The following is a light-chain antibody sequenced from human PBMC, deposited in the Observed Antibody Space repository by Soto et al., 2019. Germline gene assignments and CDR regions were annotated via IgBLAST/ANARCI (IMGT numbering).Light chain of an antibody. J-gene: IGKJ1*01. CDR1: QSIPNSY. CDR3: LQYGSTPGT. V-gene: IGKV3-20*01. CDR2: GAS. Sequence: EIVLTQSPGTLSLSPGERATLSCRASQSIPNSYLSWYQHKPGQAPRLLIHGASSRATGTPDRFSGSGSGTDFTLIIDTLEPEDFALYYGLQYGSTPGTFGQGTKVDLK.